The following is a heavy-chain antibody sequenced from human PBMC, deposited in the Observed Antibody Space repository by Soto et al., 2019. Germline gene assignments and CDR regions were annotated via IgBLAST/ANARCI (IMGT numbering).Heavy chain of an antibody. V-gene: IGHV3-23*01. Sequence: GGSLRLSCAASGFSFSNYVMSWVRQAPGKGLEWVSGISDSGGSSYDVDSVRGRFTISRDNSRNTLFLQMNSLTHEDTAVYYCAKGGDSWSGFSPDWGQGTLVTVSS. D-gene: IGHD3-3*01. CDR2: ISDSGGSS. CDR1: GFSFSNYV. J-gene: IGHJ4*02. CDR3: AKGGDSWSGFSPD.